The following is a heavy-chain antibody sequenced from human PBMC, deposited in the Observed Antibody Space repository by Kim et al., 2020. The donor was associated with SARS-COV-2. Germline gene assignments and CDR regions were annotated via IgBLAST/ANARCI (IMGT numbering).Heavy chain of an antibody. CDR1: GGSFSGYY. Sequence: SETLSLTCAVYGGSFSGYYWSWIRQPPGKGLEWIGAINHSGSTNYYPSPKSRVTISVDTTKNQFALQLSSVTAADTAVYYCWRTGILQWFGSYYFDYWGQGTLVTVSS. J-gene: IGHJ4*02. CDR3: WRTGILQWFGSYYFDY. CDR2: INHSGST. D-gene: IGHD3-10*01. V-gene: IGHV4-34*01.